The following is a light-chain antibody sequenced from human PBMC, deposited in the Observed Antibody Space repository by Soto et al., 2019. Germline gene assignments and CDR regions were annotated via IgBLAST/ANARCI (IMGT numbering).Light chain of an antibody. CDR3: CSYAGSYTWV. J-gene: IGLJ3*02. CDR2: DVS. CDR1: SSDVGGYNY. Sequence: QSALTQPRSVSGSPGQSVTISCTGTSSDVGGYNYVSWYQQHPGKPPKLMICDVSKRPSGVPDRFSGSKSGNTASLTISGLQAEDEADYYCCSYAGSYTWVFGGGTKVTVL. V-gene: IGLV2-11*01.